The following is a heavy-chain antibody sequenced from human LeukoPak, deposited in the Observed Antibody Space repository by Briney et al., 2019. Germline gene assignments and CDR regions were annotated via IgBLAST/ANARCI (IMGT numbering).Heavy chain of an antibody. Sequence: GGSLRLSCAASGFTLSSYWMSWVRQAPGKGLEWVANIKQDGSEKYYVDSVKGRFTISRDNAKNSLYLQMNSLRAEDTALYYCARLRYNDFWSGHWKYYYYMDVWGKGTTVTISS. V-gene: IGHV3-7*01. J-gene: IGHJ6*03. CDR2: IKQDGSEK. CDR1: GFTLSSYW. CDR3: ARLRYNDFWSGHWKYYYYMDV. D-gene: IGHD3-3*01.